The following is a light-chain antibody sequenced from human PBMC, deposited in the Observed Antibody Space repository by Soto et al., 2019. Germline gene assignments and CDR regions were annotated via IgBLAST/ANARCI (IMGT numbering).Light chain of an antibody. V-gene: IGLV2-8*01. J-gene: IGLJ1*01. CDR3: SSYGGYNNVV. CDR2: EVN. Sequence: QSALTQPPSASGSPGQSVTISCTGTSRDVGGYNYVSWFQQHPGKAPKLIIHEVNQRPSGVPDRFSGSKSGNTASLTVSGLQAEDEGTYYCSSYGGYNNVVFGTGTKVTVL. CDR1: SRDVGGYNY.